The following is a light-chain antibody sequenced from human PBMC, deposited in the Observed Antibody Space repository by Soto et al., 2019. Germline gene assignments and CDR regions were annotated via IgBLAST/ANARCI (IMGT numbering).Light chain of an antibody. J-gene: IGKJ4*01. V-gene: IGKV1-9*01. CDR3: QQINSYPRT. Sequence: DIQLTQSPSFLSASVGDRVTITCRASQGIASYLAWYQQKPGKAPKLLIYAASTLQSGVPSRLSGSGSGTEFTLTISSLPPEDFATYYCQQINSYPRTFGGGTTVEIK. CDR2: AAS. CDR1: QGIASY.